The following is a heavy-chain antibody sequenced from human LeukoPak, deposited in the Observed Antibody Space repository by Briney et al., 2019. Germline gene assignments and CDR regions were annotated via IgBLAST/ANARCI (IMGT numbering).Heavy chain of an antibody. CDR2: IRYDGSNK. Sequence: GGSLRLSCAASGFTFSSYGMHWVRQAPGKGLEWVAFIRYDGSNKYYADSVKGRFTISSDNSKNTLYLQMNSLRAEDTAVYYCAKTYYYGSGSYYNSGQTDYWGQGTLVTVSS. V-gene: IGHV3-30*02. CDR1: GFTFSSYG. CDR3: AKTYYYGSGSYYNSGQTDY. D-gene: IGHD3-10*01. J-gene: IGHJ4*02.